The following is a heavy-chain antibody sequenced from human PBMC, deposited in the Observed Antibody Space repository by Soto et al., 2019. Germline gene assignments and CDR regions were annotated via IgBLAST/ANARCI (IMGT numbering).Heavy chain of an antibody. J-gene: IGHJ5*02. D-gene: IGHD3-16*01. CDR2: ISYDGSNK. Sequence: QVQLVESGGGVVQPGRSLRLSCAASGFTFSSYGMHWVRQAPGKGLEWVAVISYDGSNKYYADSEKGRFTISRDNSKNTLYLQMNSLRAEDTAVYYCAKDRNTWGDNWFDPWGQGTLVTVSS. CDR1: GFTFSSYG. V-gene: IGHV3-30*18. CDR3: AKDRNTWGDNWFDP.